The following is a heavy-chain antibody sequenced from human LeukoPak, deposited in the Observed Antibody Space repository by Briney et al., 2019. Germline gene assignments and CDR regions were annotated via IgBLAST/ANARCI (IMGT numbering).Heavy chain of an antibody. CDR1: GYTLSSYY. Sequence: ASVKVSCKASGYTLSSYYMHWVRQAPGQGLEWMGIINPSRGSTSYAPKFQGRVTMTRDTSSSTVHMELRGLRSDDTAVYYCARDATRGIGGSYDFDFWGQGTLVTVSS. CDR2: INPSRGST. V-gene: IGHV1-46*01. CDR3: ARDATRGIGGSYDFDF. D-gene: IGHD3-16*01. J-gene: IGHJ4*02.